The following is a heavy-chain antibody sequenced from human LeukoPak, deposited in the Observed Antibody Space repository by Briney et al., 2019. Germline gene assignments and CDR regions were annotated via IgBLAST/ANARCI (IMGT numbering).Heavy chain of an antibody. CDR1: GFTFSSYA. CDR3: AKPLSAVTPGC. V-gene: IGHV3-23*01. CDR2: ISGSGGGT. J-gene: IGHJ4*02. D-gene: IGHD4-17*01. Sequence: GGSLRLSCAASGFTFSSYAMSWVRQAPGKGPEWVSGISGSGGGTYYADAVKGRFTISKDNSKSTLYLQMNSLRAEDTAVYYCAKPLSAVTPGCWGQGTLVTVSS.